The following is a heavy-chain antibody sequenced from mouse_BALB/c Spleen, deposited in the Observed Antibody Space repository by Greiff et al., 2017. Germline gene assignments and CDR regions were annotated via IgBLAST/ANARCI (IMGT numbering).Heavy chain of an antibody. D-gene: IGHD2-2*01. J-gene: IGHJ3*01. V-gene: IGHV1-7*01. CDR2: INPSTGYT. CDR3: ARTSVYGYDVWFAY. CDR1: GYTFTSYW. Sequence: VQLQQSGAELAKPGASVKMSCKASGYTFTSYWMHWVKQRPGQGLEWIGYINPSTGYTEYNQKFKDKATLTADKSSSTAYMQLSSLTSEDSAVYYCARTSVYGYDVWFAYWGQGTLVTVSA.